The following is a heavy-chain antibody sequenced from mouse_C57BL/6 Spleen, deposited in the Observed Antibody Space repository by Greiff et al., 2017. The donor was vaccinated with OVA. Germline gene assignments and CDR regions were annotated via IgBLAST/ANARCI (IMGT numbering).Heavy chain of an antibody. CDR1: GFTFSDYG. V-gene: IGHV5-17*01. CDR3: APDSSYAMDY. D-gene: IGHD2-4*01. Sequence: EVKLVESGGDLVKPGGSLKLSCAASGFTFSDYGMHWVRQAPEKGLEWVAYISSGSSTIYYADTVKGRFTISRDNAKNTLFLQMTSLRSEDTAMYYCAPDSSYAMDYWGQGTSVTVSS. CDR2: ISSGSSTI. J-gene: IGHJ4*01.